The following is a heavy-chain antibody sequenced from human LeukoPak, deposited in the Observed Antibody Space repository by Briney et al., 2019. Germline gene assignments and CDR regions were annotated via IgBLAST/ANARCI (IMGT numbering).Heavy chain of an antibody. CDR2: IGIDSGNT. Sequence: GGSVRHSCAASGFTFSDYSMNWVRQAPGKGLEWSSYIGIDSGNTNYADSVKGRFTISGDKAKNSLYLQMNSLRVEDTAVYYCARDYKYAFDNWGQGILVTVSS. CDR1: GFTFSDYS. J-gene: IGHJ4*02. D-gene: IGHD5-24*01. V-gene: IGHV3-48*01. CDR3: ARDYKYAFDN.